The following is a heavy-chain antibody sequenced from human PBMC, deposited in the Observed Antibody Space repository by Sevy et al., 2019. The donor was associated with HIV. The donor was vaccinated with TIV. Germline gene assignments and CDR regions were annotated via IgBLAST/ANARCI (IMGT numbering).Heavy chain of an antibody. CDR1: GFTFSSYG. J-gene: IGHJ4*02. CDR3: AKDRYSSGWPLDY. V-gene: IGHV3-30*18. Sequence: GGSLRLSCAASGFTFSSYGMHWVRQAPGKGLEWVAVISYDGGNKYYADSVKGRFTISRDNSKNTMYLQMNSLRAEDMAVYYCAKDRYSSGWPLDYRGQGTLVTVSS. CDR2: ISYDGGNK. D-gene: IGHD6-19*01.